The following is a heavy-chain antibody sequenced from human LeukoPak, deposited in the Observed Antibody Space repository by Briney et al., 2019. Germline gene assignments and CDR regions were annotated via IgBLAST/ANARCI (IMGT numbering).Heavy chain of an antibody. J-gene: IGHJ3*02. V-gene: IGHV3-33*01. D-gene: IGHD3-22*01. CDR1: GFTFSSYG. Sequence: GGSLRLSCAASGFTFSSYGMHWVRQAPGKGLEWVAVIWYDGSNKYYADSVKGRFTISRDNSKNTLYLQMNSLRAEDTAVYYCAREGFYYYDSSGYKRDAFDIWGQGTMVTVSS. CDR2: IWYDGSNK. CDR3: AREGFYYYDSSGYKRDAFDI.